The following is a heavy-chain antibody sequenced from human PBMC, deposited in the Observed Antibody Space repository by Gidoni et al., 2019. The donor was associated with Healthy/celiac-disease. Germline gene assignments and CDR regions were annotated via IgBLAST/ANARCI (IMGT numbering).Heavy chain of an antibody. Sequence: QVQLVEAGGGVGQPGRSRRRSCAASGFTFRSYAMHWVRQAPGKGLEWVAVISYDGSNKYYADSVKGRFTISRDNSKNTLYLQMNSLRAEDTAVYYCARDSTVTLDYWGQGTLVTVSS. CDR2: ISYDGSNK. V-gene: IGHV3-30-3*01. CDR1: GFTFRSYA. D-gene: IGHD4-17*01. J-gene: IGHJ4*02. CDR3: ARDSTVTLDY.